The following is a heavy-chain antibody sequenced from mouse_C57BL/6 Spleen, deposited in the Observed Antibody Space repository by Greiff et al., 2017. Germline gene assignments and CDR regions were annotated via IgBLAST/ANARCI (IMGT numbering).Heavy chain of an antibody. D-gene: IGHD3-2*02. CDR2: IYPRSGNT. CDR1: GYTFTSYG. CDR3: ARQLRPRDYFDY. V-gene: IGHV1-81*01. J-gene: IGHJ2*01. Sequence: QVQLKQSGAELARPGASVKLSCKASGYTFTSYGISWVKQRTGQGLEWIGEIYPRSGNTYYNEKFKGKATLTADKSSSTAYMELRSLTSEDSAVYFCARQLRPRDYFDYWGQGTTLTVSS.